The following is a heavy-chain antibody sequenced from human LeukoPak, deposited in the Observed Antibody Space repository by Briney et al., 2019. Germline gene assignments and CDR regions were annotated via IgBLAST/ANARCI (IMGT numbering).Heavy chain of an antibody. CDR3: ARGVRGATTHVYWFDP. D-gene: IGHD1-26*01. J-gene: IGHJ5*02. V-gene: IGHV5-51*01. CDR2: IYPGDSDT. CDR1: GYSFTTWW. Sequence: PGESLKISCKGSGYSFTTWWIGWVRQMPGKGLEWMGLIYPGDSDTRYSPSFQGQVTISAGKSISTAYLQWSSLKASDTAMYYCARGVRGATTHVYWFDPWGQGTLVTVSS.